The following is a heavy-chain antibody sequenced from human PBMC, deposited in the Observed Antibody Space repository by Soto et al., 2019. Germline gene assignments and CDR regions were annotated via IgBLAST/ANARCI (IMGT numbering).Heavy chain of an antibody. D-gene: IGHD3-10*01. J-gene: IGHJ6*02. CDR2: IAWNSGII. CDR3: AKYHYGSWIDGMDV. CDR1: GFSFEDYA. V-gene: IGHV3-9*01. Sequence: EVQLVESGGGLVQPGRSLRLSCAASGFSFEDYAMHWVRQAPGKGLGWVAGIAWNSGIIGYADSVKGRFTISRDNGKNSMYLQMNSLSPEDTALSYCAKYHYGSWIDGMDVWGQGTTVTVSS.